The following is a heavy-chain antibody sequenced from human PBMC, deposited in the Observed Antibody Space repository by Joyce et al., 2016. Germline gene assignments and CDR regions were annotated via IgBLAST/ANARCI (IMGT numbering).Heavy chain of an antibody. CDR2: IYYNGNT. D-gene: IGHD4-11*01. J-gene: IGHJ6*02. CDR1: GGSMTGYY. CDR3: ARDNYKPYYYYGLDV. V-gene: IGHV4-59*01. Sequence: QVQLQESGPGLVKPSETLSLTCSVSGGSMTGYYWTWIRQTPGKGLEGIGYIYYNGNTNYHPSLNSRVTMSVDTSKSQFSLRLTSVTAADTAVYYCARDNYKPYYYYGLDVWGQGTTVTVSS.